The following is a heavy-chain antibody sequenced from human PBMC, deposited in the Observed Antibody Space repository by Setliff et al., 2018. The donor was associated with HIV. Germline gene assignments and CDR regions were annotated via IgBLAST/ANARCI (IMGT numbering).Heavy chain of an antibody. V-gene: IGHV4-59*08. D-gene: IGHD2-15*01. CDR3: ARRPIKGYGPFDS. CDR2: IYSTGST. J-gene: IGHJ4*02. Sequence: PSETLSLTCTVSGPSINIHYWSWIRQSPGKGFEWIGYIYSTGSTNYNPSLQSRVTISMVASRNQFSLKLTSVTAADTAVYYCARRPIKGYGPFDSWGPGTLVTVSS. CDR1: GPSINIHY.